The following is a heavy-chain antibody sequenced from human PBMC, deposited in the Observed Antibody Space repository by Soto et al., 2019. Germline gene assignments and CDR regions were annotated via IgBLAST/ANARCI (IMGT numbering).Heavy chain of an antibody. J-gene: IGHJ4*02. D-gene: IGHD5-12*01. CDR1: GGSIISGDYY. CDR2: IYYSGST. V-gene: IGHV4-30-4*01. CDR3: AREDIVATIYFDY. Sequence: SETLSLTCTVSGGSIISGDYYWSWIRQPPGKGLEWIGYIYYSGSTYYNPSLKSRVTISVDTSKNQFSLKLSSVTAADTAVYYCAREDIVATIYFDYWGQGTLVTVSS.